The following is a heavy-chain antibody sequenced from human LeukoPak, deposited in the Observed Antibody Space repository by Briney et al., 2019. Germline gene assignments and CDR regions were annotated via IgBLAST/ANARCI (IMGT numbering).Heavy chain of an antibody. J-gene: IGHJ5*02. V-gene: IGHV4-39*07. CDR1: GGSISSSSYY. Sequence: SETLSLTCTVSGGSISSSSYYWGWIRQPPGKGLEWIGSIYYSGSTYYNPSLKSRVTISVDTSKNQFSLKLSSVTAADTAVYYCARRRPYYDILPGGDPWGQGTLVTVSS. CDR2: IYYSGST. D-gene: IGHD3-9*01. CDR3: ARRRPYYDILPGGDP.